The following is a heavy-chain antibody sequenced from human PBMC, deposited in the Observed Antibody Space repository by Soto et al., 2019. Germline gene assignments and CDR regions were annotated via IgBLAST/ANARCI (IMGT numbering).Heavy chain of an antibody. CDR1: GGSISSYY. CDR2: IYYSGST. J-gene: IGHJ6*02. CDR3: ARQASVRGVIDYYGMDV. D-gene: IGHD3-10*01. Sequence: QVQLQESGPGLVKPSETLSLTCTVSGGSISSYYWSWIRQPPGKGLEWIGYIYYSGSTNYNPSLKSRVTISVDTSKNQFSLKLSSVTAADTAVYYCARQASVRGVIDYYGMDVWGQGTTVTVSS. V-gene: IGHV4-59*08.